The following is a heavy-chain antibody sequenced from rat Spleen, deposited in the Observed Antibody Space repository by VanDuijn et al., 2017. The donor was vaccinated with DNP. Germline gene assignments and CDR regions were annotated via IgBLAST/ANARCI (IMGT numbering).Heavy chain of an antibody. CDR3: ARHVLPLRVWDY. J-gene: IGHJ2*01. V-gene: IGHV5-46*01. CDR1: GFIFSSFP. D-gene: IGHD1-4*01. Sequence: EVQLVESGGGLVQPGRSMKLSCVASGFIFSSFPMAWVRQAPTKGLEWVAYIIYDGGRTYYGDSVKGRFAISRDNAKSTLFLQMNSLRSEDMATYYCARHVLPLRVWDYWGQGVTVTVSS. CDR2: IIYDGGRT.